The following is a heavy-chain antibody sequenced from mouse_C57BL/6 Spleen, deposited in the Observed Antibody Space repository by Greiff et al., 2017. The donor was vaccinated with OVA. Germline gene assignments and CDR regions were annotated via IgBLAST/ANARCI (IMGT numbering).Heavy chain of an antibody. J-gene: IGHJ2*01. Sequence: EVHLVESGGGLVKPGGSLKLSCAASGFTFSSYAMSWVRQTPEKRLEWVATISDGGSYTYYPDNVKGRFTISRDNAKNNLYLQMSHLKSEDTAMYYCARDDTTVVDYFDYWGQGTTLTVSS. CDR2: ISDGGSYT. CDR3: ARDDTTVVDYFDY. CDR1: GFTFSSYA. D-gene: IGHD1-1*01. V-gene: IGHV5-4*01.